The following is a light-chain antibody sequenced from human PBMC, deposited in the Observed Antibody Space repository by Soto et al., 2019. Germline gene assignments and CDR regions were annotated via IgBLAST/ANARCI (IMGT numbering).Light chain of an antibody. J-gene: IGKJ3*01. CDR2: DAS. V-gene: IGKV3-11*01. CDR3: QQRSNLPPT. CDR1: QSVSSY. Sequence: EIVLTQSPATLSLSPGERATLSCRASQSVSSYLAWYQQKPGQAPRLLIYDASSRATGIPARFSGSGSGTDFTLTISSLEPEDFAVYYCQQRSNLPPTFGPGTKVDIK.